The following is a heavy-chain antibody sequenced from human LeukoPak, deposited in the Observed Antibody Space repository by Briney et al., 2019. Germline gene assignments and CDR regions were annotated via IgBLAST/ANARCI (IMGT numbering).Heavy chain of an antibody. V-gene: IGHV4-39*07. CDR3: AREPTLVRADAFDI. CDR2: IYYSGST. Sequence: PSETLSLTCTVSGGSISSSSYYWGWIRQPPGKGLEWIGSIYYSGSTYYNPSLKSRVTISVDTSKNQFSLKLSSVTAADTAVYYCAREPTLVRADAFDIWGQGTMVTVSS. J-gene: IGHJ3*02. D-gene: IGHD3-10*01. CDR1: GGSISSSSYY.